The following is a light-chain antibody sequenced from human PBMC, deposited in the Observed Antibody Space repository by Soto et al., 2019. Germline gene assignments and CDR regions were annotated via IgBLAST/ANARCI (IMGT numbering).Light chain of an antibody. V-gene: IGLV2-8*01. CDR2: EVA. CDR1: SSDVGGYNY. CDR3: SSYAGSNIWV. J-gene: IGLJ2*01. Sequence: QSVLTQPPSASGSPGQSVTISCSGTSSDVGGYNYVSWYQQHPGKAPKLIIYEVAKRPSGVPDRFSGSKSGNTASLTVSGLQAEDEADYFCSSYAGSNIWVFGGGTKVTVL.